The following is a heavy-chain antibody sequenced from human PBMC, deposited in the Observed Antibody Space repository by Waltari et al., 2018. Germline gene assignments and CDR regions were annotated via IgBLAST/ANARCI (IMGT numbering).Heavy chain of an antibody. CDR3: VRGQGFLLDY. D-gene: IGHD3-3*01. CDR2: IKEDGSET. Sequence: EVQLVESGGGLVPPGGSLRLPRAASKFTFRAFWMNWVRQAPGKGLEWVAIIKEDGSETHFVDSVKGRFTISRDNARNLLFLQMNNLRAEDTAVYYCVRGQGFLLDYWGQGTLVTVSS. CDR1: KFTFRAFW. J-gene: IGHJ4*02. V-gene: IGHV3-7*01.